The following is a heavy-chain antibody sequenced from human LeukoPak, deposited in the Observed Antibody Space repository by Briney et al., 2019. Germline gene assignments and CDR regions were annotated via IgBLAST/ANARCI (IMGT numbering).Heavy chain of an antibody. CDR2: IWYDGSNK. CDR1: GFTFSSYG. J-gene: IGHJ4*02. V-gene: IGHV3-33*01. Sequence: PGRSLRLSCAASGFTFSSYGMHWVRQAPGKGLEWVAVIWYDGSNKYYADSVKGRFTISRDNSKNTLYLQMNSLRAEDTAVYYCARDSLYTIFWHFDYWGQGTLVTVSS. D-gene: IGHD3-9*01. CDR3: ARDSLYTIFWHFDY.